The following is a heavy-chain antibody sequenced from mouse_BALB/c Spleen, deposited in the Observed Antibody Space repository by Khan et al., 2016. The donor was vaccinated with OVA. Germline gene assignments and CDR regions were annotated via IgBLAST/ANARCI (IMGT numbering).Heavy chain of an antibody. V-gene: IGHV2-6-1*01. J-gene: IGHJ4*01. CDR3: ARQPYYHYYIMDY. D-gene: IGHD2-10*01. Sequence: QMQLEESGPGLVAPSQSLSITCTISGFSLTNYGVHWVRQPPGKGLEWLGVIWSDGSTTYNSALKSRLSISKDNSKSQVFLKMNSLQTDDTAMYXCARQPYYHYYIMDYWGQGTSVTVSS. CDR2: IWSDGST. CDR1: GFSLTNYG.